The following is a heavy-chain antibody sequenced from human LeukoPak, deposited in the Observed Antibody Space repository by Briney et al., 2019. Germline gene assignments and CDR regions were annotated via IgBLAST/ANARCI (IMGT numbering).Heavy chain of an antibody. V-gene: IGHV3-66*01. D-gene: IGHD1-26*01. CDR2: IYKIGNT. CDR1: GFTVSNNY. CDR3: ARGLVVGGTGVWAFDI. J-gene: IGHJ3*02. Sequence: GGSLRLSCAASGFTVSNNYMSWVRQAPGKGLEWVSVIYKIGNTFYADFVKGRFTISRDDFKNTLYLQMNSLRAEDTALYYCARGLVVGGTGVWAFDIWGQGTMVTVSS.